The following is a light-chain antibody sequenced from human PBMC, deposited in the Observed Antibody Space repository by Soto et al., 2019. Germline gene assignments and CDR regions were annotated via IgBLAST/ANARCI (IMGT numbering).Light chain of an antibody. V-gene: IGLV2-14*03. Sequence: QSALTQPASVSGSPGQSITISCTGTSSDVGAYNYVSWYQQHPGKAPKVMIYAVSNRPSGVPDRFSGSKSGTSASLAISGLQSEDEADYSCAAWDDSLNRWVFGGGTKVTVL. CDR3: AAWDDSLNRWV. J-gene: IGLJ3*02. CDR1: SSDVGAYNY. CDR2: AVS.